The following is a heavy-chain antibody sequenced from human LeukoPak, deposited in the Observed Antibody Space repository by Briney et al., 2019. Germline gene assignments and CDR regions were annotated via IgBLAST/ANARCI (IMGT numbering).Heavy chain of an antibody. CDR2: ISWNSGSI. V-gene: IGHV3-9*01. D-gene: IGHD3-22*01. Sequence: PGGSLRLSCAASGFTFDDYAMHWVRQAPGKGLEWVSGISWNSGSIGYADSVKGRFTISRDNAKNSLYLQMNSLRAEDTALYYCAKDKRPMIVGYNWFDPWGQGTLVTVSS. CDR1: GFTFDDYA. CDR3: AKDKRPMIVGYNWFDP. J-gene: IGHJ5*02.